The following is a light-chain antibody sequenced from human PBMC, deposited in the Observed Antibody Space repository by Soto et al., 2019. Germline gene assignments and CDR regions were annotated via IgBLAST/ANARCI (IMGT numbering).Light chain of an antibody. Sequence: QSALTQPASVSGSPGQSISISCTGTTSDVGRYNYVSWYQQHPGEAPKLMIYDVSYRPSWVSNRFSGSKSGITASLTISGLQAEDEADYYCNSFTTSSTDVFGTGTKVTVL. V-gene: IGLV2-14*03. CDR2: DVS. J-gene: IGLJ1*01. CDR3: NSFTTSSTDV. CDR1: TSDVGRYNY.